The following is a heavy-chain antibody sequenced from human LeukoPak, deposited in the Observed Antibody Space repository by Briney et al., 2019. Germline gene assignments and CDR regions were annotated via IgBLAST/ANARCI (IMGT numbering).Heavy chain of an antibody. D-gene: IGHD3-3*01. V-gene: IGHV3-7*01. J-gene: IGHJ3*02. CDR2: IKQDGSEK. CDR3: ARSPWSGYYTDDAFDI. CDR1: GFIFSSYW. Sequence: GGSLRLSCAASGFIFSSYWMSWVRQAPGKGLEWVANIKQDGSEKYYVDSVKGRFTISRDNAKNSLYLQMNSLRAEDTAVYYCARSPWSGYYTDDAFDIWGQGTMVTVSS.